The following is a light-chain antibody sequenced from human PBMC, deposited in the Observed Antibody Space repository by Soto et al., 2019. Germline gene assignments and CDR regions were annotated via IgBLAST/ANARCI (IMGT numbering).Light chain of an antibody. J-gene: IGKJ4*01. CDR2: AAV. CDR1: QSISSY. V-gene: IGKV1-39*01. Sequence: SSLSASVSSRADITCRTSQSISSYLNWYQQKSGKAPKLLIYAAVSLQSGVPSRFSGSGPGTDFTLTISSLQPTAFAPYYCQYSDSTPSAFGGRTKVDSK. CDR3: QYSDSTPSA.